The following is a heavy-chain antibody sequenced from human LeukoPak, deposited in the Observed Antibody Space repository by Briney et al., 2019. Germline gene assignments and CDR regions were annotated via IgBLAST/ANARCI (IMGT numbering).Heavy chain of an antibody. CDR2: IIPIFGTA. Sequence: GASVRVSCKTSEYTFNNFYMHWVRQAPGQGLEWMGGIIPIFGTANYAQKFQGRVTITTDESTSTAYMELSSLRSEDTAVYYCAGGGGYDSAYYYYMDVWGKGTTVTVSS. D-gene: IGHD5-12*01. CDR1: EYTFNNFY. CDR3: AGGGGYDSAYYYYMDV. V-gene: IGHV1-69*05. J-gene: IGHJ6*03.